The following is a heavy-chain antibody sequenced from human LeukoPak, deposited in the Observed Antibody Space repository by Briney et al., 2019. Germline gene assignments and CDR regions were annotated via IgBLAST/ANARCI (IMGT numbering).Heavy chain of an antibody. CDR1: GDSVSSNSAA. D-gene: IGHD3-10*01. V-gene: IGHV6-1*01. J-gene: IGHJ5*02. CDR2: TYYRSRWYN. CDR3: AVDFRYYYGSGSSP. Sequence: SQTLSLTCVISGDSVSSNSAAWNWIRQSPSRGLEWLGRTYYRSRWYNDYAVSVKSRITINPDTSKNQFSLQLNSVTPEDTAVYYCAVDFRYYYGSGSSPWGQGTLVTVSS.